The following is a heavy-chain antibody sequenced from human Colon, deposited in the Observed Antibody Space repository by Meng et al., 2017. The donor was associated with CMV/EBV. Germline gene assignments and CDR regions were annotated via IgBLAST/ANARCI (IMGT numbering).Heavy chain of an antibody. CDR2: ITISSTYI. J-gene: IGHJ4*02. CDR3: AKDGRIFGVVSFDY. CDR1: GFSFDTYS. V-gene: IGHV3-21*04. Sequence: GESLKISCVASGFSFDTYSMNWVRQAPGKGLEWVSTITISSTYIYYADSVKGRFTVSRDNAKNSLYLQIKGLRAADTAVYYCAKDGRIFGVVSFDYWGQGTLVTVSS. D-gene: IGHD3-3*02.